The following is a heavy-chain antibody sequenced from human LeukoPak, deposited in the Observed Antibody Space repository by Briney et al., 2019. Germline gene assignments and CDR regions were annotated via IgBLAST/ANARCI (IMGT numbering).Heavy chain of an antibody. CDR3: AHRPLYSSGWTS. D-gene: IGHD6-19*01. V-gene: IGHV2-5*01. J-gene: IGHJ5*02. Sequence: SPPTLVKPTQALTLTCTFSGFSVSTSGVSVGWSRQPAGKALEWIAVMYWNDDKRYSLSLKTNLTTPNLTSKNQVVLTMTNMDPVDTATYYCAHRPLYSSGWTSWGQGTPVIIYS. CDR2: MYWNDDK. CDR1: GFSVSTSGVS.